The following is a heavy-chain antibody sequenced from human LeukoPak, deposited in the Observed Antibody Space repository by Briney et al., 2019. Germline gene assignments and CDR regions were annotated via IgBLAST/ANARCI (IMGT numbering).Heavy chain of an antibody. V-gene: IGHV4-59*13. J-gene: IGHJ4*02. Sequence: SETLSLTCTVSGGSISSYYWSLIRQPPGKGLEWIGYIYYSGSTNYNPSLKSRVTISVDTSKNQFSLKLSSVTAADTAVYYCARVGLPAATFDYWGQGTLVTVSS. CDR2: IYYSGST. CDR1: GGSISSYY. CDR3: ARVGLPAATFDY. D-gene: IGHD2-2*01.